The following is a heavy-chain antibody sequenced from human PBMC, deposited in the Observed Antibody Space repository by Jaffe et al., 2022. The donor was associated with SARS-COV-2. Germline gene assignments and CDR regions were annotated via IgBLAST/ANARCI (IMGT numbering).Heavy chain of an antibody. Sequence: EVQLVESGGGLVKPGESLRLSCAASGFTFSNAWMSWVRQAPGKGLEWVGRIKSKTAGGTTDYAAPVKGRFTISRDDSKNTLYLQMNSLKTEDTAVYYCTTYSIVAAGFDYWGQGTLVTVSS. V-gene: IGHV3-15*01. CDR2: IKSKTAGGTT. D-gene: IGHD6-13*01. CDR1: GFTFSNAW. J-gene: IGHJ4*02. CDR3: TTYSIVAAGFDY.